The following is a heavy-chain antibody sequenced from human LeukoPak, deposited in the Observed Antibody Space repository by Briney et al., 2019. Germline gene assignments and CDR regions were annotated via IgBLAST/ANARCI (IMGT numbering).Heavy chain of an antibody. Sequence: PGGSLRLSCAASGFTFSNAWMSWVRQAPGKGLEWVGRIKSKTDGGTTDYAAPVKGRFTISRDDSKNTLYLQMNSLKTEDTAVYYCTTDILYCGGDCYGGYWGQGTLVTVS. D-gene: IGHD2-21*02. CDR1: GFTFSNAW. V-gene: IGHV3-15*01. J-gene: IGHJ4*02. CDR2: IKSKTDGGTT. CDR3: TTDILYCGGDCYGGY.